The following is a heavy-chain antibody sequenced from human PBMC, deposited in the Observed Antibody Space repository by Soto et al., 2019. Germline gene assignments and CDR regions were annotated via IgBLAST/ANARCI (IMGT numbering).Heavy chain of an antibody. CDR2: IGTAGDP. J-gene: IGHJ6*02. CDR3: ARGNQNQAYGMDV. V-gene: IGHV3-13*05. D-gene: IGHD2-2*01. CDR1: GFTFSSYD. Sequence: AGSLRLSCAASGFTFSSYDMHWVRQATGKGLEWVSAIGTAGDPYYPGSVKGRFTISRENAKNSLYLQMNRLRAGDTAVYYCARGNQNQAYGMDVWGQGTTVTVSS.